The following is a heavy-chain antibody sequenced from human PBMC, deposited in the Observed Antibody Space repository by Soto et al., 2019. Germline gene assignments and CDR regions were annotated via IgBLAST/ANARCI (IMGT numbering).Heavy chain of an antibody. CDR2: INAYNGNT. D-gene: IGHD1-26*01. V-gene: IGHV1-18*01. CDR3: ARDVGYGLIDY. CDR1: GYTFTSYG. J-gene: IGHJ4*02. Sequence: QVQLVQSGAEVKKPGASVKVSCKASGYTFTSYGISWVRQAPGQGLEWMGWINAYNGNTNYAQKLQGRVTMTTDRSSSTAYMELSSLILDDTAVYYWARDVGYGLIDYWGQGTLVTVFS.